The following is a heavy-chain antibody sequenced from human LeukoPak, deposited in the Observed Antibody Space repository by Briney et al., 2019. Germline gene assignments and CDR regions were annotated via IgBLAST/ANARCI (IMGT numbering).Heavy chain of an antibody. D-gene: IGHD5-12*01. V-gene: IGHV3-23*01. J-gene: IGHJ5*02. Sequence: GGSLRLSCAASEFTVTYNYMTWVRQAPGKGLEWVSAISGSGGSTYYADSVKGRFTISRDNSKNTLYLQMNSLRAEDTAVYYCAEEGGMVARQVYNWFDPWGQGTLVTVSS. CDR3: AEEGGMVARQVYNWFDP. CDR2: ISGSGGST. CDR1: EFTVTYNY.